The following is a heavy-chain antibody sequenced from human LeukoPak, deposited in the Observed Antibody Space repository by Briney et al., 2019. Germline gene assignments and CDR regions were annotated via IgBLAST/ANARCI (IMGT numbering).Heavy chain of an antibody. V-gene: IGHV1-46*01. J-gene: IGHJ3*02. CDR1: GYTFTSYY. D-gene: IGHD3-16*01. CDR3: ARGTRTTFDVYSFDI. Sequence: GASVKVSCKASGYTFTSYYMHWVRQAPGRGLEWGGIINPSGGSTSYAQKFQGRVTMTRDMSTSTVYMELSSLRSEDTAVYYCARGTRTTFDVYSFDIWGQGTMVTVSS. CDR2: INPSGGST.